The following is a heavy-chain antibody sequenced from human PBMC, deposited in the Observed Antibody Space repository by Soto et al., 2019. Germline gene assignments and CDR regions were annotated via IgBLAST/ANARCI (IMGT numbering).Heavy chain of an antibody. CDR1: GFTFSTSW. V-gene: IGHV3-15*07. D-gene: IGHD7-27*01. CDR2: IKSKNNGRTI. Sequence: GSLRLSYAASGFTFSTSWMNWVRQTPGEGLEWVGRIKSKNNGRTIDYAAPVKGRLTISRDDSKNTLYLEMNSLHTEDTAVYYCTAYLPDWGDYAFDYRGQG. CDR3: TAYLPDWGDYAFDY. J-gene: IGHJ4*02.